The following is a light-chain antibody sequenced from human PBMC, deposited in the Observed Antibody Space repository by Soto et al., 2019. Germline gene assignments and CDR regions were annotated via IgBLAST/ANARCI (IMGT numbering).Light chain of an antibody. Sequence: EIVMTQSPATLPVSPGERATLSCRASQSVSTNLAWYQKKPGQAPRLLIYGASTRATGIPARFSGGGSGTEFTRTISSLQSEDFAVYYCQQYNNWWTFGQGTRVEIK. J-gene: IGKJ1*01. V-gene: IGKV3-15*01. CDR2: GAS. CDR3: QQYNNWWT. CDR1: QSVSTN.